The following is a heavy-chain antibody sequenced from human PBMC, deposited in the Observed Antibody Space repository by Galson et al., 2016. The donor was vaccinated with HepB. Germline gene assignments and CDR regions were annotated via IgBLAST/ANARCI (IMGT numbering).Heavy chain of an antibody. D-gene: IGHD6-6*01. CDR3: AKVGSIAARPDYFDS. J-gene: IGHJ4*02. V-gene: IGHV3-9*01. Sequence: WVRQAPGKGLEWVSGVSWSDGNIGYADSVKGRFTISRDNSKNTLYLQMNSLRLEDTAMYYCAKVGSIAARPDYFDSWGQGTLVTVSS. CDR2: VSWSDGNI.